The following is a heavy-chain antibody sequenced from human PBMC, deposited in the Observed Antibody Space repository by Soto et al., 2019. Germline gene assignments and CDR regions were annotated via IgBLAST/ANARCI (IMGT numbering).Heavy chain of an antibody. V-gene: IGHV3-30-3*01. D-gene: IGHD5-12*01. CDR2: ISYDGSNK. CDR1: GFTFSSYA. J-gene: IGHJ4*02. CDR3: ARFPFSSGGAHFDY. Sequence: QVQLVESGGGVVQPGRSLRLSCAASGFTFSSYAMHWVRQAPGKGLEWVAVISYDGSNKYYADSVKGRFTISRDNSKNPLYLKMTSLRAEETAVYYWARFPFSSGGAHFDYWGQGPLVTVSS.